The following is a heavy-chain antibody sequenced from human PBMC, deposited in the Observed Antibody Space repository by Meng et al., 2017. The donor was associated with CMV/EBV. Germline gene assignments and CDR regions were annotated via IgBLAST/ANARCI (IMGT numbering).Heavy chain of an antibody. D-gene: IGHD2-21*01. CDR2: INPSGGST. CDR1: GYTFTSYY. Sequence: ASVKVSCKASGYTFTSYYMHWVRQAPGQGLEWMGIINPSGGSTSYAQKFQGRVTMTRDTSTSTAYMELSSLRSEDTVVYYCARVDCGGDCYRGGWFDPWGQGTLVTVSS. V-gene: IGHV1-46*01. J-gene: IGHJ5*02. CDR3: ARVDCGGDCYRGGWFDP.